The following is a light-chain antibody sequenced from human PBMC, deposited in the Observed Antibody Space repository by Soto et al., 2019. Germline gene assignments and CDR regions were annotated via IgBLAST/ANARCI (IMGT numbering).Light chain of an antibody. CDR3: SSYTSSSTLENVV. J-gene: IGLJ2*01. CDR2: EVS. Sequence: QSALTQPASVSGSPGQSITISCTGTSSDVGGYNYVSWYQQHPGKAPKLMIYEVSNRPSGVSNRFSGSKSGNTASLTISGLQAEDGADYYCSSYTSSSTLENVVFGGGTKLTVL. V-gene: IGLV2-14*01. CDR1: SSDVGGYNY.